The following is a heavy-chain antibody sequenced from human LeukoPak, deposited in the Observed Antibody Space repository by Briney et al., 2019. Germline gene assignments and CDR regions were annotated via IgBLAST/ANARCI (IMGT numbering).Heavy chain of an antibody. CDR1: GGSVSSGSYY. V-gene: IGHV4-61*01. Sequence: PSETLSLTCTASGGSVSSGSYYWSWIRQPPGKGLEWIGYIYYSGSTNYNPSLKSRVTISVDTSKNQFSLKLSSVTAADTAVYYCARGWYGDYLDYYYYGMDVWGQGTTVTVSS. D-gene: IGHD4-17*01. CDR2: IYYSGST. J-gene: IGHJ6*02. CDR3: ARGWYGDYLDYYYYGMDV.